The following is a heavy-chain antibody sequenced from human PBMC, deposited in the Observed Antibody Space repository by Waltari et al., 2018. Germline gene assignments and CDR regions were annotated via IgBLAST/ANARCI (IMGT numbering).Heavy chain of an antibody. CDR2: VQHDGTEK. CDR1: GFTFSNYW. J-gene: IGHJ5*02. Sequence: EVQLVESGGGLVQPGGSLRLSCAASGFTFSNYWMNWLRQAPGKGREGVANVQHDGTEKYYLDSVKGRFTISRDNAKSSLYLQMDSLRAEDTAIYYCARDGRGVNSQFNLFDLWGQGLQVTVSS. D-gene: IGHD2-8*01. CDR3: ARDGRGVNSQFNLFDL. V-gene: IGHV3-7*01.